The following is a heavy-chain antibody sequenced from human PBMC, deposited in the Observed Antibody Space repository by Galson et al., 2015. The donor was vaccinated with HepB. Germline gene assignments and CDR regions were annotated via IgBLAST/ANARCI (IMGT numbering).Heavy chain of an antibody. CDR2: ISSNGGST. Sequence: SLRLSCAASGFTFSSYAMHWVRQAPGKGLEYVSAISSNGGSTYYADSVKGRFTISRDNSKNTLYLQMSSLRAEDTAVYYCVSYDILTPDYWGQGTLVTVSS. J-gene: IGHJ4*02. CDR1: GFTFSSYA. CDR3: VSYDILTPDY. D-gene: IGHD3-9*01. V-gene: IGHV3-64D*06.